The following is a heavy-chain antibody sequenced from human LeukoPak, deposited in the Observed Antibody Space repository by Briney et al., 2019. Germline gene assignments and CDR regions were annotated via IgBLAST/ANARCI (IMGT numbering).Heavy chain of an antibody. CDR3: ARDIGGGGWFDP. V-gene: IGHV4-4*02. CDR1: GGSISSSNW. Sequence: PSETLSLTCAVSGGSISSSNWWSWVRQPPGKGLEWIGYIYYSGSTNYNPSLKSRVTISVDTSKNQFSLKLSSVTAADTAVYYCARDIGGGGWFDPWGQGTLVTVSS. J-gene: IGHJ5*02. D-gene: IGHD3-16*01. CDR2: IYYSGST.